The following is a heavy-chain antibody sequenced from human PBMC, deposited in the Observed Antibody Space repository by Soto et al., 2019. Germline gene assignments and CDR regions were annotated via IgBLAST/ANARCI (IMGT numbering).Heavy chain of an antibody. Sequence: QVQLVESGGGVVQPGRSLRLSCAASGFTFSSYAMHWVRQAPGKGLEWVAVISYDGSNKYYADSVKGRFTISRDNSKNTLYLQMNSLRAEDTAVYYCPTDPMGRYYGSGSYYFDYWGQGTLVSVSS. CDR1: GFTFSSYA. CDR2: ISYDGSNK. J-gene: IGHJ4*02. D-gene: IGHD3-10*01. CDR3: PTDPMGRYYGSGSYYFDY. V-gene: IGHV3-30-3*01.